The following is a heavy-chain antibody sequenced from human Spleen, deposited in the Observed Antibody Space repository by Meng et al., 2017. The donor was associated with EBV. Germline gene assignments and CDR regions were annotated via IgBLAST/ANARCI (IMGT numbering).Heavy chain of an antibody. CDR2: IYWDDDK. Sequence: TCNVSGPTLEKPTPPLPPASTLPGFSLRPRGGGVGWIRQPPGKALEWLAVIYWDDDKRYSPSLKSRLAITKDTSKNQVVLTMANMDPVDAATYYCAHMIAARPFDSWGQGTLVTVSS. CDR3: AHMIAARPFDS. J-gene: IGHJ4*02. CDR1: GFSLRPRGGG. D-gene: IGHD6-6*01. V-gene: IGHV2-5*02.